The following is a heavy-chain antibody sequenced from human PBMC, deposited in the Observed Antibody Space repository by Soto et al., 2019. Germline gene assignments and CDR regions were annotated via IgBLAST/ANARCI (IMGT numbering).Heavy chain of an antibody. D-gene: IGHD3-9*01. J-gene: IGHJ4*02. Sequence: GGSLRLSCAASGFTFSSYAMSWVRQARGKGLEWVSAISGSGGSTYYADSVKGRFTISRDNSKNTLYLQMNSLRAEDTAVYYCARRRAYDILTGYPDYWGQGTLVTVSS. CDR2: ISGSGGST. CDR1: GFTFSSYA. V-gene: IGHV3-23*01. CDR3: ARRRAYDILTGYPDY.